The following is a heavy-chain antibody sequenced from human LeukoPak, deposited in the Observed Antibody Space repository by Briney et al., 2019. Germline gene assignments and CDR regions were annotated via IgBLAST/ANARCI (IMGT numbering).Heavy chain of an antibody. Sequence: PSETLSLTCTVSGGSISSYYWSWIRQPAGKGLEWVGRIYTSGSTNYNPSLKSRVTMSVDTSKNQFSLKLSSVTAADTAVYYCAKGCLDSSSWYGCDNWFDPWGQGTLVTVSS. D-gene: IGHD6-13*01. CDR3: AKGCLDSSSWYGCDNWFDP. J-gene: IGHJ5*02. CDR1: GGSISSYY. V-gene: IGHV4-4*07. CDR2: IYTSGST.